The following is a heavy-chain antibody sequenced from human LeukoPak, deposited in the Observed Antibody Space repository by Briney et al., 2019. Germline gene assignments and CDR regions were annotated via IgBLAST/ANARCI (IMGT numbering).Heavy chain of an antibody. CDR1: GYTFTGYY. CDR2: INPNSGGT. D-gene: IGHD6-19*01. J-gene: IGHJ4*02. CDR3: ARAAYSSGWYECMVG. Sequence: GASVKVSCKASGYTFTGYYMHWVRQAPGQGLEWMGWINPNSGGTNYAQKFQGRVTMTRDTSISTAYMELSRLRSDDTAVYYCARAAYSSGWYECMVGWGQGTLVTVSS. V-gene: IGHV1-2*02.